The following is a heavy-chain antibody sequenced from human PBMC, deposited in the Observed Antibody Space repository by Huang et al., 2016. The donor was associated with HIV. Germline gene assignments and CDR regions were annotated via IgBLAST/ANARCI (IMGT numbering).Heavy chain of an antibody. CDR1: GFDFSSYA. Sequence: QVQLGESGGGVVQPEKSLRLSCAASGFDFSSYAMNWVRQGPGKGPQWVGVISNDGNNMYYSDSVKGRFISSRDNSKNTLYLQMNSLRGEDTAIYYCARGGILGTSWYRPFDYWGQGTLVTVSS. D-gene: IGHD6-13*01. CDR3: ARGGILGTSWYRPFDY. CDR2: ISNDGNNM. V-gene: IGHV3-30-3*01. J-gene: IGHJ4*02.